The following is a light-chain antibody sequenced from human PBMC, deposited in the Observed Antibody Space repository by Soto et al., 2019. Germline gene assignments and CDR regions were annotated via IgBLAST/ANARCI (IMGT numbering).Light chain of an antibody. Sequence: QAVVTQEPSLTVSPGGTVTLTCGSSTGVVTSAHYTYWFQQKPGQVPQTLIYDTTNKHSCTPGRFSGSLLGGKAALTLSGAQPEDEADYCCLLSYRGTWVFGGGTKLTVL. CDR1: TGVVTSAHY. J-gene: IGLJ3*02. V-gene: IGLV7-46*01. CDR3: LLSYRGTWV. CDR2: DTT.